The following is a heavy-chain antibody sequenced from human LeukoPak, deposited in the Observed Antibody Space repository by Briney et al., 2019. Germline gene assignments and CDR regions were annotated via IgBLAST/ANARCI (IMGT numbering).Heavy chain of an antibody. Sequence: GGSLRLSCAASGFTFSDYYMSWIRQAPGKGLEWVSYISSSSSYTNYADSVKGRFTISRDNAKNSLYLQMNCLRAEDTAVYYCASGPAMVGYWGQGTLVTVSS. J-gene: IGHJ4*02. CDR3: ASGPAMVGY. CDR2: ISSSSSYT. D-gene: IGHD5-18*01. V-gene: IGHV3-11*06. CDR1: GFTFSDYY.